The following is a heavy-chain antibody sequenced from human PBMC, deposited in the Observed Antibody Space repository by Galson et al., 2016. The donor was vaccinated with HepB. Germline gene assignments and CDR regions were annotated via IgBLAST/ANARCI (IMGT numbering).Heavy chain of an antibody. CDR1: GGSISSYY. CDR2: VYSSGRT. Sequence: ETLSLTCTVSGGSISSYYWSWIRQPPGKGLEWIGYVYSSGRTSYNPSLKSRLTISVDTSKNQFSLQLSSVTTADTSVYYCARASWGGSFHFPFWGQGTLVAVSS. J-gene: IGHJ4*02. V-gene: IGHV4-59*01. D-gene: IGHD1-26*01. CDR3: ARASWGGSFHFPF.